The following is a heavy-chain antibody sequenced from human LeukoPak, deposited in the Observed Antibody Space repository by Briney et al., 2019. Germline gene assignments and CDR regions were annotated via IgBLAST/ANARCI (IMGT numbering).Heavy chain of an antibody. Sequence: GGSVRLSCAASGFTFSSFDMIWVRQAPGQGLEWVSSISSCSTYIYYADLVKGRFTITRDNAKNTVYMQLSSLRSDDTAVYYCARDGGSCYFDFWGQRTLVTVSS. V-gene: IGHV3-21*01. CDR1: GFTFSSFD. CDR2: ISSCSTYI. J-gene: IGHJ4*02. D-gene: IGHD1-26*01. CDR3: ARDGGSCYFDF.